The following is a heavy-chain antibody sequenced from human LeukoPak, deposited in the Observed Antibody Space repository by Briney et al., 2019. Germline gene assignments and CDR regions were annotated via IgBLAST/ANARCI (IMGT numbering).Heavy chain of an antibody. J-gene: IGHJ4*02. V-gene: IGHV5-51*01. Sequence: GEFLKISCKGSGYSFTSYWIGWVRQMPGKGLEWMGIIYPGDSDTRYSPSFQGQVTISADKSISTAYLQWSSLKASDTAMYYCARHETDFWSGYSLDYWGQGTLVTVSS. D-gene: IGHD3-3*01. CDR3: ARHETDFWSGYSLDY. CDR2: IYPGDSDT. CDR1: GYSFTSYW.